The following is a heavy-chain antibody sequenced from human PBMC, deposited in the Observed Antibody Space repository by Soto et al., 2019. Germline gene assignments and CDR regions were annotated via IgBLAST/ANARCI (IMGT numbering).Heavy chain of an antibody. CDR3: ARQACVITIFDPVGWFDP. CDR2: IYYMGST. D-gene: IGHD3-3*01. CDR1: GCSISSSSYY. Sequence: QLQLQESGPGLVKPSETLSLTCTVSGCSISSSSYYWGWIRQPPGKGLGWIGSIYYMGSTYYNPSRKSCATISVDTSNIQFSLKLSSVTAAYTAVYYCARQACVITIFDPVGWFDPWGQVTLVTVSS. J-gene: IGHJ5*02. V-gene: IGHV4-39*01.